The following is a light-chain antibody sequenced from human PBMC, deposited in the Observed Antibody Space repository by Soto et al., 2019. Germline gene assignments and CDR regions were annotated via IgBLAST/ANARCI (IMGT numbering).Light chain of an antibody. Sequence: EIVLTQSPGTLSLSPGERATLSCRASQSVSSSYLAWYQQKPGQAPRLLIYRTSNRATGIPDRFSGSGSGTDFTLTIRRLEPEHFAVYWCQQYDSSPRTFGQGTKVDI. CDR1: QSVSSSY. V-gene: IGKV3-20*01. CDR2: RTS. CDR3: QQYDSSPRT. J-gene: IGKJ1*01.